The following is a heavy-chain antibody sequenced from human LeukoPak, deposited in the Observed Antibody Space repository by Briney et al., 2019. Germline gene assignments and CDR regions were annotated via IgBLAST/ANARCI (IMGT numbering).Heavy chain of an antibody. CDR1: GFTFSSYS. J-gene: IGHJ4*02. Sequence: GWSLRLSCAASGFTFSSYSMQWVRQAPGKGLEWVSHISSSGSTIYYADSVKGRFTISRDNGKESLYLQMSSLRDEDTAVYYCGFPYWQDLDHWGQGTLVTVSS. CDR2: ISSSGSTI. V-gene: IGHV3-48*02. D-gene: IGHD2-15*01. CDR3: GFPYWQDLDH.